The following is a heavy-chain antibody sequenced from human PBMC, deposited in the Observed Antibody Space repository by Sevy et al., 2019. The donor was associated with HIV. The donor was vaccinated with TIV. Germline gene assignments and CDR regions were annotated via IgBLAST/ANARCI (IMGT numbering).Heavy chain of an antibody. D-gene: IGHD2-15*01. CDR1: GFTFDDYA. J-gene: IGHJ4*02. V-gene: IGHV3-49*03. Sequence: GGSLRLSCTASGFTFDDYAMSWFRQAPGKGLEWVAFITRNSYEAYGGTTEYAASVKGRFTISRDDSKSMAYLQMNSLKTEDTAVYYCTRGLATADTPENYFDYWGQGTLVTVSS. CDR2: ITRNSYEAYGGTT. CDR3: TRGLATADTPENYFDY.